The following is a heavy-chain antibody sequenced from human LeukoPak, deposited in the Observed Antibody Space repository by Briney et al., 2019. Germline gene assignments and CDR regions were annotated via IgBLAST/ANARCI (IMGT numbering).Heavy chain of an antibody. Sequence: PSETLSLTCAVYGGSFSCYYWNWIRQPPGKGLEWIGEINHSGSTNYNPSLKSRVTISVDTSKNQFSLKLSSVTAADTAVYYCARGLWYYGSGSYYGGWFDPWGQGTLVTVSS. D-gene: IGHD3-10*01. V-gene: IGHV4-34*01. CDR2: INHSGST. J-gene: IGHJ5*02. CDR3: ARGLWYYGSGSYYGGWFDP. CDR1: GGSFSCYY.